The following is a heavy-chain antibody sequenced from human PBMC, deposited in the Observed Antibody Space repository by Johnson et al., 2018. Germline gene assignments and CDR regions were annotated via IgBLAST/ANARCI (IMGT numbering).Heavy chain of an antibody. V-gene: IGHV3-48*01. J-gene: IGHJ3*02. CDR1: GFTFSGFS. Sequence: VQLVESGGGLVQPGGSLRLSCAASGFTFSGFSMSWVRQAPGKGLEWLSYISPSRSTIYYADSVKGRFTISRDNAKKSLSGQMNNRGPEDTAVYYGAGDRGYRDALDIWGQGTMVTVSS. CDR3: AGDRGYRDALDI. CDR2: ISPSRSTI. D-gene: IGHD3-10*01.